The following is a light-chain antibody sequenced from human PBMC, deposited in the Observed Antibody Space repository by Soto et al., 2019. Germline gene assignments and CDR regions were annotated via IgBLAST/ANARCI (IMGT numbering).Light chain of an antibody. CDR1: SSDIGGHNY. CDR2: EVT. V-gene: IGLV2-14*01. J-gene: IGLJ2*01. CDR3: SSYTTTSTVV. Sequence: QSALTQPASVSGSPGRSIPASCTGTSSDIGGHNYVSWSQQHPGKVPKLIIYEVTNRPSGVSNRFSGSKSGNTASLTVSGLQAEDEADYYCSSYTTTSTVVFGGGTKLTVL.